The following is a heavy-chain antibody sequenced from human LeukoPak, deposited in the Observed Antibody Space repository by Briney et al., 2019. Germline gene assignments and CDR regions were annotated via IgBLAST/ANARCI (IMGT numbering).Heavy chain of an antibody. CDR2: IYHSGST. Sequence: NPSQTLSLTCAVSGGPISSGGYSWSWIRQPPGKGLEWIGYIYHSGSTYYNPSLKSRVTISVDRSKNQFSLKLSSVTAAATAVYYCASTFDGGNSEYYFDYWGQGTLVTVSS. V-gene: IGHV4-30-2*01. J-gene: IGHJ4*02. CDR1: GGPISSGGYS. CDR3: ASTFDGGNSEYYFDY. D-gene: IGHD4-23*01.